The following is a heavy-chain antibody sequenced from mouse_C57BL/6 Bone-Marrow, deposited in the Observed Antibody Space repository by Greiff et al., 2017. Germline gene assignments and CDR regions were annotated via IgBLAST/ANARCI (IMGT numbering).Heavy chain of an antibody. CDR2: INPGSGGT. V-gene: IGHV1-54*01. CDR1: GYAFTNYL. J-gene: IGHJ3*01. D-gene: IGHD2-2*01. Sequence: QVQLQQSGAELVRPGTSVKVSCKASGYAFTNYLIAWVKQRPGQGLEWIGVINPGSGGTNYNEKFKGKATLTADKSSSTAYMQLSSLTSEYSAVYFCARSGLRPLFAYWGQGTLVTVSA. CDR3: ARSGLRPLFAY.